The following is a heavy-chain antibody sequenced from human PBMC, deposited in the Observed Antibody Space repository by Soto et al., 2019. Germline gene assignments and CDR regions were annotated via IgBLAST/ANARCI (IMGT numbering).Heavy chain of an antibody. CDR2: IFYTGTV. J-gene: IGHJ5*02. Sequence: PSETLSLTCTVSSCFINTGGYYCGWIRHLPVEGLEWIGHIFYTGTVYYNPSLGSRVTVSIDTSANQFSLHMYSVTAADTAMYYCGRRLDDTPEPFFNWFDLWGQGILVTGSS. V-gene: IGHV4-31*03. CDR3: GRRLDDTPEPFFNWFDL. D-gene: IGHD2-15*01. CDR1: SCFINTGGYY.